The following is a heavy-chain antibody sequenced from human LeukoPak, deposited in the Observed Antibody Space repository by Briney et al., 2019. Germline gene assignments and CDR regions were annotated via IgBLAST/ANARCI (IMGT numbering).Heavy chain of an antibody. CDR2: IRCSGGST. V-gene: IGHV3-23*01. D-gene: IGHD4-17*01. CDR3: AQAALRATPLPFDY. J-gene: IGHJ4*02. Sequence: GVSLTLFCTASGFTFSSYAMNGARHAPGEGLEGVSAIRCSGGSTYYADSVEGRFTISRDNSKNTLYLHMISLRADDTAVYYCAQAALRATPLPFDYWGQGTLVTVSS. CDR1: GFTFSSYA.